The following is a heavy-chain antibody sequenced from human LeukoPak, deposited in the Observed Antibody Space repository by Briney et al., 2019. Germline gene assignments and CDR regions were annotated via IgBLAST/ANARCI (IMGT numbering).Heavy chain of an antibody. CDR1: GFTFSGYT. V-gene: IGHV3-21*04. CDR2: ISNSSTYI. D-gene: IGHD2-2*01. Sequence: GGSLRLSCAASGFTFSGYTMTWVRQAPGKGLEWVSSISNSSTYIYYADSVKGRFTISRDNAKNSLYLQMNSLRAEDTALYYCAIPDLTMTGWGQGTLVTVSS. J-gene: IGHJ4*02. CDR3: AIPDLTMTG.